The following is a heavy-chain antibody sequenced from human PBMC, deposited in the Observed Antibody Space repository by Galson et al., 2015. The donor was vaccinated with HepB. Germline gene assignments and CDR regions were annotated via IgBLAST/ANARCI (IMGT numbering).Heavy chain of an antibody. CDR1: GYTLTELS. J-gene: IGHJ5*02. D-gene: IGHD2-2*01. V-gene: IGHV1-24*01. CDR3: ATYVPAAKYVWNNWFDP. Sequence: QSGAEVKKPGESLKISCKVSGYTLTELSMHWVRQAPGKGLEWMGGFDPEDGVTIYAQKFQGRVTMTEDTSTDTAYMELSSLRSEDTAVYYCATYVPAAKYVWNNWFDPWGQGTLVTVSS. CDR2: FDPEDGVT.